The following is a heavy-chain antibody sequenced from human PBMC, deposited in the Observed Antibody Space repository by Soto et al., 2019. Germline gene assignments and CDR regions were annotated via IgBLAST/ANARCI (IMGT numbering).Heavy chain of an antibody. V-gene: IGHV4-39*01. CDR1: GGSITSSSYY. CDR3: ARQRATVVTQAYFDH. Sequence: SETLSLTCTVSGGSITSSSYYWGWIRQPPGKGLEWIGGIYYSGRSYYNPSLKSRVTMSVDTSKNQFSLTLNSVTAADAAVYYCARQRATVVTQAYFDHWGQGTLVTVSS. J-gene: IGHJ4*02. D-gene: IGHD4-17*01. CDR2: IYYSGRS.